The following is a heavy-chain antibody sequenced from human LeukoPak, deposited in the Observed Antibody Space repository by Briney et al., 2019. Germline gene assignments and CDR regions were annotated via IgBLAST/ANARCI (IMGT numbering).Heavy chain of an antibody. CDR1: GGSFSGYY. D-gene: IGHD2-2*01. CDR2: ISHSGST. CDR3: ARGWRYIVVVPAAMKGLDY. Sequence: SETLSLTCAVYGGSFSGYYWSWIRQPPGKGLEWIGEISHSGSTNYNPSLKSRVTISVDTSKNQFSLKLSSVTAADTAVYYCARGWRYIVVVPAAMKGLDYWGQGTLVTVSS. J-gene: IGHJ4*02. V-gene: IGHV4-34*01.